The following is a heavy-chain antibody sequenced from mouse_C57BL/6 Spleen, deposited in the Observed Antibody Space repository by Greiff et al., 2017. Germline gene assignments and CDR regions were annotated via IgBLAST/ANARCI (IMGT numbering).Heavy chain of an antibody. J-gene: IGHJ2*01. CDR2: IDTEDGET. V-gene: IGHV14-2*01. CDR1: GFNINDYD. D-gene: IGHD1-1*01. Sequence: VQLLQSGAELVQPGASVKLSCTASGFNINDYDMHWVNQRTEQGLEWIGRIDTEDGETKYAPKFQGRVTITADTSYNTAYLQLSSLTSEDTAVDYCASPYYYGSSGFDYWGQGTTLTVSS. CDR3: ASPYYYGSSGFDY.